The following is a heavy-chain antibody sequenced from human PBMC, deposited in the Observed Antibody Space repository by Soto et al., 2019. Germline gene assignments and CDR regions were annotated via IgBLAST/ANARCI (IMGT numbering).Heavy chain of an antibody. CDR1: GYTFTSYG. J-gene: IGHJ4*02. CDR3: ASVGYYDILTGPQRFDY. CDR2: ISAYNGNT. Sequence: ASVKGSCKASGYTFTSYGISWVRQAPGQGLEWMGWISAYNGNTNYAQKLQGRVTMTTDTSTSTAYMELRSLRSDDTAVYYCASVGYYDILTGPQRFDYSGQGTLVTVSS. V-gene: IGHV1-18*01. D-gene: IGHD3-9*01.